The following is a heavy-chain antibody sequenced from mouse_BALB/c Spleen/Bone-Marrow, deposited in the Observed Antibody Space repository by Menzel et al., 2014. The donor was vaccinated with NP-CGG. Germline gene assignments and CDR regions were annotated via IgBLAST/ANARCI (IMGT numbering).Heavy chain of an antibody. CDR1: GYTFTTYT. CDR2: INPTTGYT. J-gene: IGHJ1*01. V-gene: IGHV1-4*02. D-gene: IGHD1-1*01. Sequence: VMLVESAADLARPGASVKMSCKPSGYTFTTYTMHWVKQRPGQGLEWIGYINPTTGYTEYNQKFKDKTTLTADKSSSTAYMQLSSLTSGDSAVYYCARSRYYGSSYWYFDVWGAGTTVTVSS. CDR3: ARSRYYGSSYWYFDV.